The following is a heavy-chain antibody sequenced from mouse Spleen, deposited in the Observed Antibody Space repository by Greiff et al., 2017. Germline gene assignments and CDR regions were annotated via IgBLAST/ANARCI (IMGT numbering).Heavy chain of an antibody. Sequence: VQLQQSGPGLVKPSQSLSLTCSVTGYSITSGYYWXXIRQFPGNKLEWMGYISYDGSNNYNPSLKNRISITRDTSKNQFFLKLNSVTTEDTATYYCARDRNWVYFDYWGQGTTLTVSS. CDR1: GYSITSGYY. J-gene: IGHJ2*01. CDR3: ARDRNWVYFDY. CDR2: ISYDGSN. V-gene: IGHV3-6*01. D-gene: IGHD4-1*01.